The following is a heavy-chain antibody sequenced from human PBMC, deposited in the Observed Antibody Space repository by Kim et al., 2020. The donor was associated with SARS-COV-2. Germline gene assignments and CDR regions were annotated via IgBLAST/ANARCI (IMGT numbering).Heavy chain of an antibody. J-gene: IGHJ4*02. V-gene: IGHV3-23*01. Sequence: VKGRFTISRDNSKNTLYLQMNSLRAEDTAVYYCAKFTYYYDSSGYYPPDYWGQGTLVTVSS. CDR3: AKFTYYYDSSGYYPPDY. D-gene: IGHD3-22*01.